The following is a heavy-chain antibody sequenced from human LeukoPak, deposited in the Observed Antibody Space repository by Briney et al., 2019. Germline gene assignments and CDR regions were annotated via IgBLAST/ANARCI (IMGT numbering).Heavy chain of an antibody. Sequence: GGSLRLSCAVSGFTFSSYWMHWVRQAQGKGPVWVSRINGDSSSISYGDSVKGRFTISRDNADNTVYLQMNRLRVEDTAVYYCVRGQEVWELLPDDGFEIWGQGTMVTVSS. CDR1: GFTFSSYW. D-gene: IGHD1-26*01. CDR2: INGDSSSI. V-gene: IGHV3-74*01. J-gene: IGHJ3*02. CDR3: VRGQEVWELLPDDGFEI.